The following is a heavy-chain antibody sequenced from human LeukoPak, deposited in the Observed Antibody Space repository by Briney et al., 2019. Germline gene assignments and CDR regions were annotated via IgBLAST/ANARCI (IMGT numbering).Heavy chain of an antibody. J-gene: IGHJ3*02. D-gene: IGHD6-13*01. Sequence: PGGSLRLSCAASGFTFSSYDMHWVRQATGKGLEWVSAIGTAGDTYYPGSVKGRFTISRENAKNSLYLQMNSLRAGDTAVYYWARGGTVTSSSWSGGAFDIWGQGTMVTVSS. CDR2: IGTAGDT. CDR1: GFTFSSYD. CDR3: ARGGTVTSSSWSGGAFDI. V-gene: IGHV3-13*01.